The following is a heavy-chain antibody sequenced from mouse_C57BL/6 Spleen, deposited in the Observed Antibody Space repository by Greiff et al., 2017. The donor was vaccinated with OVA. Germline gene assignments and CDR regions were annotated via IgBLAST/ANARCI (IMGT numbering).Heavy chain of an antibody. CDR1: GFTFSDYG. J-gene: IGHJ4*01. CDR3: ARSTVAPYAMDY. D-gene: IGHD1-1*01. Sequence: EVKLVESGGGLVKPGGSLKLSCAASGFTFSDYGMHWVRQAPEKGLEWVAYISSGSSTIYYADTVKGRFTISRDNAKNTLFLQMTSLRSEDTAMYYCARSTVAPYAMDYWGQGTSVTVSS. V-gene: IGHV5-17*01. CDR2: ISSGSSTI.